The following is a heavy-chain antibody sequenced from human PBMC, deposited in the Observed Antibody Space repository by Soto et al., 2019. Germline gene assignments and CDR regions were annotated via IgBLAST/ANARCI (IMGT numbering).Heavy chain of an antibody. CDR3: ARETGSGYSGYDSPFDY. V-gene: IGHV1-69*01. D-gene: IGHD5-12*01. CDR2: IIPIFGTA. Sequence: QVKLVQSGAEVKKPGSSVKVSCKASGGTFSSYAISWVRQAPGQGLEWMGGIIPIFGTANYAQKFQGRVTITADESTSTAYMELSSLRSEDTAVYYCARETGSGYSGYDSPFDYWGQGTLVTVSS. J-gene: IGHJ4*02. CDR1: GGTFSSYA.